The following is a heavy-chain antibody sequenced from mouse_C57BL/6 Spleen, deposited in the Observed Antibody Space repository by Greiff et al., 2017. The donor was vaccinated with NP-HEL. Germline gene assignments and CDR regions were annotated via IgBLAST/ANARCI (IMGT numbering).Heavy chain of an antibody. CDR1: GYTFTSYW. CDR3: ARGGTAQATDY. Sequence: QVQLQQPGAELVRPGSSVKLSCKASGYTFTSYWMDWVKQRPGQGLEWIGNIYPSDSETHYNQKFKDKATLTVDKSSSTAYMQLSSLTSEDSAVYYCARGGTAQATDYWGQGTTLTVSS. D-gene: IGHD3-2*02. V-gene: IGHV1-61*01. J-gene: IGHJ2*01. CDR2: IYPSDSET.